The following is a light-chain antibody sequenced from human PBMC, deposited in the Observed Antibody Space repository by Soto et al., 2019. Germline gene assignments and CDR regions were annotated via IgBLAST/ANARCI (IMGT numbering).Light chain of an antibody. Sequence: QSALTQPASVSWSPGQSITISCTVTSSDIGGYKHVSWYQQHPGKAPKLMIYEVSNRPSGVSNRFSGSKSGNTASLTISGLQAEDEADYYCSSYTTSSTQVFGTGTKVTVL. J-gene: IGLJ1*01. CDR1: SSDIGGYKH. V-gene: IGLV2-14*01. CDR2: EVS. CDR3: SSYTTSSTQV.